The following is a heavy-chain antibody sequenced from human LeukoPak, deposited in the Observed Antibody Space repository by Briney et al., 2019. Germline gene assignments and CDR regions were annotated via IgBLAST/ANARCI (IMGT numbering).Heavy chain of an antibody. CDR1: GDSSSSYY. CDR2: VYYSGST. J-gene: IGHJ5*02. Sequence: SETLSLTCTASGDSSSSYYWSWIRQPPGKGLEWIGYVYYSGSTNYNPSLKSRVTMSVDTSKNQFSLKLSSVTAADTAVYYCARHPSVNWFDPWGQGTLVTVSS. CDR3: ARHPSVNWFDP. V-gene: IGHV4-59*08. D-gene: IGHD3-10*01.